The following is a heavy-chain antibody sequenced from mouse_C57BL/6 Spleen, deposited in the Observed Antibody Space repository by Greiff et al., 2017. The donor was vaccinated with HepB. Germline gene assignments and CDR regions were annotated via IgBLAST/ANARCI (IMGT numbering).Heavy chain of an antibody. J-gene: IGHJ3*01. Sequence: QVQLQQPGAELVRPGTSVKLSCKASGYTFTSYWMHWVKQRPGQGLEWIGVIDPSDSYTNYNQKFKGKATLTVDTSSSTAYMQLSSLTSEDSAVYYCARRGLYYDPFAYWGQGTLVTVSA. D-gene: IGHD2-4*01. CDR3: ARRGLYYDPFAY. V-gene: IGHV1-59*01. CDR2: IDPSDSYT. CDR1: GYTFTSYW.